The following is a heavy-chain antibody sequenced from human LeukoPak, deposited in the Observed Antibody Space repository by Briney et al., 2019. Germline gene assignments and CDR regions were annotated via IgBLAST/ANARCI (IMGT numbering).Heavy chain of an antibody. J-gene: IGHJ1*01. CDR2: IGGDGVSR. V-gene: IGHV3-23*01. D-gene: IGHD1-26*01. Sequence: GGSLRHSCAASGFTFKTYAMMWVRQAPGKGLEWVSAIGGDGVSRDYSDSVKGRFTISRDNSKNTLYLQMNSLRVEDTALYFCAKRVGGTPVNWRLGTLVTVSS. CDR1: GFTFKTYA. CDR3: AKRVGGTPVN.